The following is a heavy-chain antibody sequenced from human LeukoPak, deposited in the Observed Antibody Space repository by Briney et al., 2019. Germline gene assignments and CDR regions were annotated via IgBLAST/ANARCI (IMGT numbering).Heavy chain of an antibody. CDR3: AKDSNAFDI. CDR1: GFTFDDYA. Sequence: GRSLRLPCAASGFTFDDYAMHWVRQAPGKGLEWVSGISWNSGSIGYADSVKGRFTISRDNAKNSLYLQMNSLRAEDTAVYYCAKDSNAFDIWGQGTMVTVSS. J-gene: IGHJ3*02. CDR2: ISWNSGSI. D-gene: IGHD4/OR15-4a*01. V-gene: IGHV3-9*01.